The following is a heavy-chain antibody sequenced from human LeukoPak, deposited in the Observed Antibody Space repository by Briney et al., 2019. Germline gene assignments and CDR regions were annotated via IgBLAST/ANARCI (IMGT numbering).Heavy chain of an antibody. CDR3: AREKVPAATYAFDI. CDR1: GGSISSYY. V-gene: IGHV4-59*12. D-gene: IGHD2-2*01. CDR2: IYYSGST. J-gene: IGHJ3*02. Sequence: SETLSLTCTVSGGSISSYYWSWIRQPPGKGLEWIGYIYYSGSTNYNPSLKSRVTISVDRSKNQFSLKLSSVTAADTAVYYCAREKVPAATYAFDIWGQGTMVTVSS.